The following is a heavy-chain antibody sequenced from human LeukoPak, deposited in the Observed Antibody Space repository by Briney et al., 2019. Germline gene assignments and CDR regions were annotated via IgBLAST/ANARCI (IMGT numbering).Heavy chain of an antibody. CDR1: GYTFTGYY. V-gene: IGHV1-2*06. CDR3: ARETTDGTSSKFDP. J-gene: IGHJ5*02. Sequence: ASVKVSCKASGYTFTGYYMHWVRQAPGQGLEWMGRINPNSGGTNYAQKFQGRVTMTRDTSISTAYMELSSLRSEDTAVYYCARETTDGTSSKFDPWGQGTLVTVSS. D-gene: IGHD4-17*01. CDR2: INPNSGGT.